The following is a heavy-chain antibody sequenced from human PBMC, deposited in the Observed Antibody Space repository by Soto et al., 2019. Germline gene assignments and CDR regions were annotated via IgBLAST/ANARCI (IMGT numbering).Heavy chain of an antibody. D-gene: IGHD3-22*01. V-gene: IGHV3-30-3*01. J-gene: IGHJ4*02. CDR1: GFTFSRFA. Sequence: GGSLRLSCAASGFTFSRFAMHWVRQAPGKGLEWVAVISYDGSNKYYADSVKGRFTISRDNSKNTLYLQMNSLRAEDTAVYYCATNTWYYYDSSGYYYFDYWGQGTLVTVSS. CDR3: ATNTWYYYDSSGYYYFDY. CDR2: ISYDGSNK.